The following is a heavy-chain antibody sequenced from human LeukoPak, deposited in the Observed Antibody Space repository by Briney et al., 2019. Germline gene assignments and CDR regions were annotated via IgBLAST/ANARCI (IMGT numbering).Heavy chain of an antibody. V-gene: IGHV3-48*03. D-gene: IGHD2-2*02. J-gene: IGHJ6*04. CDR2: ISSSGSTI. Sequence: GGSLRLSCAASGFTFSSYEMNWVRQAPGKGLEWVSYISSSGSTIYYADSVKGRFTISRDNAKNSLYLQMNSLRAEDTAVYYCARDLGYCTSTSCYRLYGMDVWGKGTTVTVSS. CDR1: GFTFSSYE. CDR3: ARDLGYCTSTSCYRLYGMDV.